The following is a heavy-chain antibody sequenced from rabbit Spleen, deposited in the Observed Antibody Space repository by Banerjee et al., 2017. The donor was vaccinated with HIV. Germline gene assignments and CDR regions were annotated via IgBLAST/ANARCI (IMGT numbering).Heavy chain of an antibody. CDR1: GIDFSSYNF. V-gene: IGHV1S45*01. CDR2: IYGGSSGST. D-gene: IGHD3-1*01. J-gene: IGHJ4*01. Sequence: QEQLVESGGGLVKPGASLTLTCKASGIDFSSYNFICWVRQAPGKGLEWIACIYGGSSGSTYSATWAKGRFTISKTSSTTVTLQMTSLTGADTATYFCARDWGAGGSPFDLWGQGTLVTVS. CDR3: ARDWGAGGSPFDL.